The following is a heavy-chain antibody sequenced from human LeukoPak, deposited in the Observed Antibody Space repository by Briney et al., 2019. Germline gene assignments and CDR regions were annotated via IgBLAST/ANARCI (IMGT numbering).Heavy chain of an antibody. D-gene: IGHD1-26*01. J-gene: IGHJ5*02. Sequence: SVKVSCKASGGTFSTYAISWVRQAPGQGLKWMGRIIPILGIANYAQKFQGRVTITADKSTSTAYMELSSLRSEDTAVYYCARDRPSGSYGESWFDPWGQGTLVTVSS. CDR1: GGTFSTYA. CDR2: IIPILGIA. V-gene: IGHV1-69*04. CDR3: ARDRPSGSYGESWFDP.